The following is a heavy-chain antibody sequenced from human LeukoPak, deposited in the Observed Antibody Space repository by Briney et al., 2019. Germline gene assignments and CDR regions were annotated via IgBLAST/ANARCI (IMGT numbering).Heavy chain of an antibody. D-gene: IGHD3-22*01. CDR2: IWYDGSNK. CDR3: AARRDYYDSSGYPY. V-gene: IGHV3-33*01. Sequence: GGSLRLSCAASGFTFSSYGMHWVRQAPGKGLEWVAVIWYDGSNKYYADSVKGRFTISRDNSKNTLYLQMNSLRAEDTAVYYCAARRDYYDSSGYPYWGQGTLVTVSS. J-gene: IGHJ4*02. CDR1: GFTFSSYG.